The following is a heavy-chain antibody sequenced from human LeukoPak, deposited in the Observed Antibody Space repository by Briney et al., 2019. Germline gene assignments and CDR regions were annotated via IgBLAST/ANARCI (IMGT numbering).Heavy chain of an antibody. J-gene: IGHJ4*02. V-gene: IGHV3-7*01. Sequence: GGSLRLSCAVSGFRFSNYWMTWVRQAPEKGREWGANIKHDGSGPSYRDSVRARFTISRANARNLLSLQMSSLRAEDTAVYYCARAREVTVSGTDYFDYWGQGTLVTVSS. CDR1: GFRFSNYW. D-gene: IGHD6-19*01. CDR3: ARAREVTVSGTDYFDY. CDR2: IKHDGSGP.